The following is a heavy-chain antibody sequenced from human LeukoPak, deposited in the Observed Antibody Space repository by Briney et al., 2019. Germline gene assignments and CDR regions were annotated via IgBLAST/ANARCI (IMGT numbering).Heavy chain of an antibody. J-gene: IGHJ4*02. CDR3: ARGRARGVYDY. V-gene: IGHV4-59*01. CDR2: IYYSGST. Sequence: SETLSLTCTVSGGSISSYYWSRIRQPPGKGLEWIGYIYYSGSTNYNPSLKSRVTISVDTSKNQFSLKLSSVTAADTAVYYCARGRARGVYDYWGQGTLVTVSS. D-gene: IGHD3-10*01. CDR1: GGSISSYY.